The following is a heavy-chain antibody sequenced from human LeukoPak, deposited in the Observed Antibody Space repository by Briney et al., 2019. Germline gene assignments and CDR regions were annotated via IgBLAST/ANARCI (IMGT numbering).Heavy chain of an antibody. V-gene: IGHV3-23*01. J-gene: IGHJ4*02. D-gene: IGHD3-3*01. Sequence: GGSLRLSCAASGFTFSSYAMSWVRQAPGKGLEWVSAISGSGGSTYYADSVKGRFTISRDNSKNTLYLQMNSLRAEDTAVYYCATYDFWSGYSDIYYFDYWDQGTLVTVSS. CDR2: ISGSGGST. CDR3: ATYDFWSGYSDIYYFDY. CDR1: GFTFSSYA.